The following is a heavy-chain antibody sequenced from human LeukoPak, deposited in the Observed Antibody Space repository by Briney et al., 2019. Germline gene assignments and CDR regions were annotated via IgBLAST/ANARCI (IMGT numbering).Heavy chain of an antibody. CDR3: ARGGYYGLDV. V-gene: IGHV6-1*01. J-gene: IGHJ6*02. CDR2: TYYRSKWYN. Sequence: SQTLSLTCAISGDSVSSNSAAWSWIRQSPSTGLEWLGRTYYRSKWYNDYAVSVKSRITINPDTSKNQFSLQLNSVTPEDTAVYFCARGGYYGLDVWGQGTTVTVSS. CDR1: GDSVSSNSAA.